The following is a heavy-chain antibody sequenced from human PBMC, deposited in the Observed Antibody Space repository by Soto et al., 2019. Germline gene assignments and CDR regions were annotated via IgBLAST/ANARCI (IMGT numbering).Heavy chain of an antibody. CDR2: IYYSVNT. CDR1: GGSISDYY. CDR3: ARTHFDILTGYYKSVGYFDY. J-gene: IGHJ4*02. V-gene: IGHV4-59*08. D-gene: IGHD3-9*01. Sequence: SETLSLTCTVSGGSISDYYWSWIRQPPGKGLEWIGYIYYSVNTNYNPSLKSRVTISTDTSKNQFSLKLSSVTAADTAVYYCARTHFDILTGYYKSVGYFDYWGQGTLVTVSS.